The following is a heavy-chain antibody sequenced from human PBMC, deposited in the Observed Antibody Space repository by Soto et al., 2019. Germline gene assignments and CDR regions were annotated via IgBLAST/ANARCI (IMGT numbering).Heavy chain of an antibody. Sequence: ASVKVSCKASGYTFTSYGISRVRQAPGQGPEWMGWISAYNGNTNYAQKLQGRVTMTTDTSTSTAYMELRSLRSDDTAVYYCARDRLARSSSWFFRLPDDWGQGTLVTVSS. CDR1: GYTFTSYG. J-gene: IGHJ4*02. V-gene: IGHV1-18*01. D-gene: IGHD6-13*01. CDR2: ISAYNGNT. CDR3: ARDRLARSSSWFFRLPDD.